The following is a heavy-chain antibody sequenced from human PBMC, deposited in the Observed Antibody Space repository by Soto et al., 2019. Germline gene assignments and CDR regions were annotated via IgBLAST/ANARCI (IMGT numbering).Heavy chain of an antibody. CDR2: ISGSGGST. D-gene: IGHD2-2*02. CDR3: ASSGLVVVPADIRGFDHYYYYGMDV. CDR1: GFSFSSYA. J-gene: IGHJ6*02. Sequence: GGSLRLAGAASGFSFSSYAMSWVRQAPGKGLEWVSAISGSGGSTYYADSVKGRFTISRDNSKNTLYLQMNSLRAEDTAVYYCASSGLVVVPADIRGFDHYYYYGMDVSGQGTTVTVSS. V-gene: IGHV3-23*01.